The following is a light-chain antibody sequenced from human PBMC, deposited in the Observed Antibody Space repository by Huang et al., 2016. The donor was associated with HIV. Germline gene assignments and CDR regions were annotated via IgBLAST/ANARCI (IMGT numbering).Light chain of an antibody. CDR3: MQRTQRPLT. CDR2: DVS. V-gene: IGKV2D-29*02. J-gene: IGKJ4*01. CDR1: QSLLHSDGETY. Sequence: DIVMTQTPLSLSVTPGQPASISCKSSQSLLHSDGETYLYVYLHKPGQSPQLLIYDVSNRFSGVPDMFSGSGSGTDFTLRISRVEAEDVGVYYCMQRTQRPLTFGGGTKVEIK.